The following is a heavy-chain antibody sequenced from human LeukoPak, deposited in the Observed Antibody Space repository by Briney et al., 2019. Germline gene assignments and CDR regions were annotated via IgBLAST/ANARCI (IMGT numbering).Heavy chain of an antibody. CDR3: PRPYSNSYFDY. Sequence: SETLSLTCTVSGGSISRYYWSWIRQPPGKGLEWIGYIYYSGNTNYNPSLKSGVTIPVDTSNNQFSLKLNSVTAADTAVYYCPRPYSNSYFDYWGQGTPVTVSS. J-gene: IGHJ4*02. V-gene: IGHV4-59*08. CDR1: GGSISRYY. D-gene: IGHD4-11*01. CDR2: IYYSGNT.